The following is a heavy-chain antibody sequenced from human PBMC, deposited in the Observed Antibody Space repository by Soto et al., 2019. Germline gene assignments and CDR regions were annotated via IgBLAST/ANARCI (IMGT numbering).Heavy chain of an antibody. D-gene: IGHD3-10*01. Sequence: QVQLVQYGPEVEKPGASVKVSCQASGYKFINYYMHWVRQAPGQGLEWVGMVNQNGGSTSYPQKFQGRGTMTRDTTTNTVFMDLSGLTSEDTAVYFCARGEGLTVFRGGWFDTWGQGSLVIVSS. CDR1: GYKFINYY. CDR2: VNQNGGST. V-gene: IGHV1-46*03. J-gene: IGHJ5*02. CDR3: ARGEGLTVFRGGWFDT.